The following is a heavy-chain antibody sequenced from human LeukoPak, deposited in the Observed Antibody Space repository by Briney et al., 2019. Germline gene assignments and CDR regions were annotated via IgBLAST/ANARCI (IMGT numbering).Heavy chain of an antibody. CDR1: TFTFSSYN. D-gene: IGHD6-19*01. CDR3: VKDWGSSGKGNFQH. V-gene: IGHV3-9*01. J-gene: IGHJ1*01. CDR2: ISWNSHSI. Sequence: GGSLRLSCAASTFTFSSYNMNWVRQAPGKGLEWVSGISWNSHSIGYADSVKGRFTISRDNAKNSLYLQMNSLRADDTALYYCVKDWGSSGKGNFQHWGQGTLVTVSS.